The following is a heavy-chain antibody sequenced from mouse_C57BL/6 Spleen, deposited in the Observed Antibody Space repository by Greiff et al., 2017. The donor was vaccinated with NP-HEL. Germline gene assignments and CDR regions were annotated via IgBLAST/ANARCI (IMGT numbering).Heavy chain of an antibody. CDR3: AGPYYGSSYSGFAY. D-gene: IGHD1-1*01. J-gene: IGHJ3*01. CDR2: IWSGGST. V-gene: IGHV2-2*01. Sequence: VQLQESGPGLVQPSQSLSITCTVSGFSLTSYGVHWVRPSPGQGLEWLGVIWSGGSTDYNAAFISRLSISKDKSKSQVFFKMNSLQADDTAIYYCAGPYYGSSYSGFAYWGQGSLVTVSA. CDR1: GFSLTSYG.